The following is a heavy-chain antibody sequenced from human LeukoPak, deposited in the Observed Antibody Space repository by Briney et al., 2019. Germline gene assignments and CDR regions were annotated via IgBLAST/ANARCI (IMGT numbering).Heavy chain of an antibody. CDR1: GFTFSSYW. V-gene: IGHV3-7*01. J-gene: IGHJ4*02. CDR2: IKQDGSEK. D-gene: IGHD3-3*01. Sequence: PGGSLRLSCAASGFTFSSYWMSWVRQAPGKGLEWVANIKQDGSEKYYVDSVKGRFTISRDNAKNSLYLQMNSLRAEDTAVYYCAREADYDFWSGYYKMGFDYWGQGTLVTVSS. CDR3: AREADYDFWSGYYKMGFDY.